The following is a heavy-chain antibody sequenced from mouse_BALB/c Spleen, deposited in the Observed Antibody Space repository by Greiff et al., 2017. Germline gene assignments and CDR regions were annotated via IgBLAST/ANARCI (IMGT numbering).Heavy chain of an antibody. Sequence: EVKLLESGPGLVKPSQSLSLTCTVTGYSITSDYAWNWIRQFPGNKLEWMGYISYSGSTSYNPSLKSRISITRDTSKNQFFLQLNSVTTEDTATYYCSGDFLIYYGNYAHFDVWGAGTTVTVSS. CDR1: GYSITSDYA. D-gene: IGHD2-1*01. CDR2: ISYSGST. J-gene: IGHJ1*01. V-gene: IGHV3-2*02. CDR3: SGDFLIYYGNYAHFDV.